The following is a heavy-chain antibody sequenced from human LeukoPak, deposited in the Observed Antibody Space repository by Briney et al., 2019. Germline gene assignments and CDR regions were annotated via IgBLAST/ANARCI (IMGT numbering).Heavy chain of an antibody. CDR1: GFTFSTYN. D-gene: IGHD1-26*01. V-gene: IGHV3-21*01. Sequence: GGSLRLSCAASGFTFSTYNMNWVRQAPGKGLEWVSSITSSSSYIYYADSVKGRFTISRDNAKNSLYLQMNSLRAEDTAVYYCARDPYSGSYWDYYYYYMDLWGQGTTVTISS. J-gene: IGHJ6*03. CDR3: ARDPYSGSYWDYYYYYMDL. CDR2: ITSSSSYI.